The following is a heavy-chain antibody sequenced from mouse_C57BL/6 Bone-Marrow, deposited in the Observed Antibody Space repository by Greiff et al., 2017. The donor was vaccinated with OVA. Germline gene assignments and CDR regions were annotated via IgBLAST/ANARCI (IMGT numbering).Heavy chain of an antibody. CDR2: IDPENGDT. D-gene: IGHD1-1*02. CDR1: GFNIKDDY. Sequence: EVKLVESGAELVRPGASVKLSCTASGFNIKDDYMHWVKQRPEQGLEWIGWIDPENGDTEYASKFQGKATITADTSSNTAYLQLSSLTSEDTAVYYCTTLYGNYYAMDYWGQGTSVTVSS. CDR3: TTLYGNYYAMDY. V-gene: IGHV14-4*01. J-gene: IGHJ4*01.